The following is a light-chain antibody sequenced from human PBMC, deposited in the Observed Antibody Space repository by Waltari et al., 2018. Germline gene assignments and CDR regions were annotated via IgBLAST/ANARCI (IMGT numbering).Light chain of an antibody. Sequence: NFVLTQPHSVSESPEKTVTISCTRSRGSIAANYVQWYQQRPGSSPSIVIYEKNQRPSVVPDRFSGSIDGSSNAASLTISGLKTDDEADYFCQSYDTTARVFGGGTKLTVL. CDR1: RGSIAANY. CDR2: EKN. CDR3: QSYDTTARV. V-gene: IGLV6-57*01. J-gene: IGLJ3*02.